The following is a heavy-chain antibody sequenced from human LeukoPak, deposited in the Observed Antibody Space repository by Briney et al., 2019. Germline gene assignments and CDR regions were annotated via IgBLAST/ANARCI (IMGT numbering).Heavy chain of an antibody. D-gene: IGHD3-22*01. CDR2: IHHSGST. Sequence: SETLSLTCTVSGDSISSGHYWDWIRPPPGRGLEWIGSIHHSGSTWYNPSLKSRVTISLDTSQTQISLRVTSVTAADTAVYYCARGTDYYDSSGWLDPWGQGTLVTVSS. V-gene: IGHV4-38-2*02. CDR3: ARGTDYYDSSGWLDP. J-gene: IGHJ5*02. CDR1: GDSISSGHY.